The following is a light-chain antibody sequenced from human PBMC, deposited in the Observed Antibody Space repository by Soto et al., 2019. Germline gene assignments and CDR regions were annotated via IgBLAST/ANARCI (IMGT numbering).Light chain of an antibody. J-gene: IGLJ1*01. Sequence: QSALTKPASVSGSPGLSIAISCTGTSRDVGGYNSVSWYQQQPGKVPKLMIYDVSNRPSGVSNRFSGSKSGNTASLTISGLQAEDEGDYYCSSYTTGGSYVFGTGTKVTVL. CDR2: DVS. CDR1: SRDVGGYNS. CDR3: SSYTTGGSYV. V-gene: IGLV2-14*01.